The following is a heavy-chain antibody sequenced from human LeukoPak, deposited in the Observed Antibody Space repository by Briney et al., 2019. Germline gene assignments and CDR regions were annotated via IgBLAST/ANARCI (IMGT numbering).Heavy chain of an antibody. CDR1: GFTLSSYG. Sequence: GGSLRLSCAASGFTLSSYGMHWVRQAPGKGLEWVAFIRYDGSNKYYADSGKGRFTISRDNSKNTLYLQMNSLRAEDTAVYYCAKIRDRQPWGAFDIWGQGTMVTVSS. D-gene: IGHD7-27*01. V-gene: IGHV3-30*02. J-gene: IGHJ3*02. CDR2: IRYDGSNK. CDR3: AKIRDRQPWGAFDI.